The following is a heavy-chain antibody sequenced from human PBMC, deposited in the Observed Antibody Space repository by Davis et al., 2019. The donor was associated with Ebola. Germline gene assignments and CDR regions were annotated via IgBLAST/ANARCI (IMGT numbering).Heavy chain of an antibody. CDR3: ATSGIVGARFDY. CDR2: IIPILGIA. CDR1: GYTFTGYY. D-gene: IGHD1-26*01. V-gene: IGHV1-69*02. J-gene: IGHJ4*02. Sequence: SVKVSCKASGYTFTGYYMHWVRQAPGQGLEWMGRIIPILGIANYAQKFQGRVTITADKSTSTAYMELSSLGSEDTAVYYCATSGIVGARFDYWGQGTLVTVSS.